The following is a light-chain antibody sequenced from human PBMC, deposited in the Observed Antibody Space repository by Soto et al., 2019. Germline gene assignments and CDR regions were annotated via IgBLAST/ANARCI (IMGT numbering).Light chain of an antibody. Sequence: LTQPPSASGSPGQSVAISCTGTSSDVGGYNYVSWYQQHPGKAPKLMIYEVNKRPSGVPDRFSGSKSGNTASLTVSGLQAEDEAYYYCSSYAGSSNVFGTGTKVTVL. CDR3: SSYAGSSNV. J-gene: IGLJ1*01. V-gene: IGLV2-8*01. CDR1: SSDVGGYNY. CDR2: EVN.